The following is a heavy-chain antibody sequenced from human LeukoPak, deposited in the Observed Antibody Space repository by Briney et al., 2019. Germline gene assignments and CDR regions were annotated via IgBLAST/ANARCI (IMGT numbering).Heavy chain of an antibody. CDR2: INPNSGGT. J-gene: IGHJ6*02. CDR3: ARTLLWSGYYTSYYYYGMDV. Sequence: ASVKVSCKASGYTFTGYYMHWVRQAPGQGLEWMGWINPNSGGTNYAQKFQGRVTMTRDTSISTAYMELSRLRSDDTAVYYCARTLLWSGYYTSYYYYGMDVWGQGTTVTVPS. V-gene: IGHV1-2*02. CDR1: GYTFTGYY. D-gene: IGHD3-3*01.